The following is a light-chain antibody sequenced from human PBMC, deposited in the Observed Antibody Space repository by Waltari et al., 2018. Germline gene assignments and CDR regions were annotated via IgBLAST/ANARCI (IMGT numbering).Light chain of an antibody. CDR3: FSYTSSSTRV. V-gene: IGLV2-14*01. CDR2: DVS. Sequence: QSALTQPASVSGSPGQSITISCTGTSSDVGGYNYVSWYQQHPGKAPKLMIFDVSKWPSGVSNRFSGSKSGNTASLTISGLQAEDEADYYCFSYTSSSTRVFGGGTKLTVL. J-gene: IGLJ3*02. CDR1: SSDVGGYNY.